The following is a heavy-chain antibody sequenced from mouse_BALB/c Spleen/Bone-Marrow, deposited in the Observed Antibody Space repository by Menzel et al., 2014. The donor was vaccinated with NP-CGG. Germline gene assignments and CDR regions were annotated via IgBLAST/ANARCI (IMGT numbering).Heavy chain of an antibody. CDR2: MDPANDNT. D-gene: IGHD2-3*01. Sequence: EVQLQQSGAEFVKPGASVKLSCTASGFNIKDTYMHWVKRRPEQGLEWIGRMDPANDNTKYDPKFQGKATITADTSSNTAYLQLSSLTSEDTAVYYCARADGYYAWFAYWGQGTLVTVSA. J-gene: IGHJ3*01. CDR3: ARADGYYAWFAY. CDR1: GFNIKDTY. V-gene: IGHV14-3*02.